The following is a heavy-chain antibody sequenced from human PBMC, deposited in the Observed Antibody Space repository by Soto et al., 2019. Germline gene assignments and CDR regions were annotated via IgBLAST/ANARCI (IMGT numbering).Heavy chain of an antibody. V-gene: IGHV4-4*02. CDR2: IYHSVST. Sequence: PSETLSLTFAVSDGTLSSINLWSRIGQPSGKGMEWIREIYHSVSTNYNPSLMSRVTISVVKSMNQFSLKLSSVTAADTAVYYCAPRSPPIVGPTSLHYWGQGTLVTVS. CDR1: DGTLSSINL. J-gene: IGHJ4*02. CDR3: APRSPPIVGPTSLHY. D-gene: IGHD1-26*01.